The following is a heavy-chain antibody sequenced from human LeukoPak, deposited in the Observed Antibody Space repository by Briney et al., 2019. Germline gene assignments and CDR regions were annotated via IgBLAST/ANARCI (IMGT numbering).Heavy chain of an antibody. CDR2: IHTSGST. Sequence: SETLSLTCTVSGGSISNYYWSWIRQPAGKGLEWIGRIHTSGSTNYNPSLKSRVIMSVDTSKNQFSLKVTSVTAADAAVYYCARAWQWLPLDSWGQGTLVTVSS. J-gene: IGHJ4*02. CDR3: ARAWQWLPLDS. D-gene: IGHD6-19*01. V-gene: IGHV4-4*07. CDR1: GGSISNYY.